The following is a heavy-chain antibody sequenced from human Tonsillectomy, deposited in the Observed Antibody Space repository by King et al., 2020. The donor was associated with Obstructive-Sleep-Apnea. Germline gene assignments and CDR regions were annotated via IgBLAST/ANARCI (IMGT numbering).Heavy chain of an antibody. CDR3: ARDRYDPDPSYFEY. J-gene: IGHJ4*02. Sequence: VQLVESGGGVVQPGRSLRLSCAASGFTCRSYVMHWVRQAPGKGLEWVAGIWYDGSNKYYADSVKGRFTISRDNSKNTLYLQMNSLRAEDTAVYYCARDRYDPDPSYFEYWGQGTLVTVSS. V-gene: IGHV3-33*01. D-gene: IGHD3-9*01. CDR2: IWYDGSNK. CDR1: GFTCRSYV.